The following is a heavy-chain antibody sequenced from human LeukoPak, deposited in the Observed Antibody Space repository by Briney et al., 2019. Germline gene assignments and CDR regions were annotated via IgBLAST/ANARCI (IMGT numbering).Heavy chain of an antibody. D-gene: IGHD1-1*01. CDR1: GYTFTSYD. Sequence: ASVKVSCKASGYTFTSYDINWVRQATGQGLEWMGWMNPNSGNTGYAQKFQGRVTMTRNTSISTAYMELSSLRSEDTAVYYCARNIRQGYNTQPTYYMDVWGKGTTVTVSS. CDR2: MNPNSGNT. V-gene: IGHV1-8*01. J-gene: IGHJ6*03. CDR3: ARNIRQGYNTQPTYYMDV.